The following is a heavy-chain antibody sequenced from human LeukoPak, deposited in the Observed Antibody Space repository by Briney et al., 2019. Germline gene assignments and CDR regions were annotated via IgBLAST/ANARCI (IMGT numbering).Heavy chain of an antibody. J-gene: IGHJ4*02. CDR2: ISYDGSNK. CDR3: ARGLLAGGYYGSGSCFDY. V-gene: IGHV3-30*03. CDR1: GFTFSSYG. Sequence: GGSLRLSCAASGFTFSSYGMHWVRQAPGKGLEWVAVISYDGSNKYYADSVKGRFTISRDNSKNTLYLQMNSLRAEDTAVYYCARGLLAGGYYGSGSCFDYWGQGTLVTVSS. D-gene: IGHD3-10*01.